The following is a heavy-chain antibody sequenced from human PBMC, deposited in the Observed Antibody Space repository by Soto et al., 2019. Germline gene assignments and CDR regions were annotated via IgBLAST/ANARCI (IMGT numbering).Heavy chain of an antibody. J-gene: IGHJ4*02. CDR2: ISGSGGTT. CDR3: AKFFVETGSNSGWPWSFHY. CDR1: GFTFSNYA. D-gene: IGHD6-25*01. Sequence: VQLLESGGGLVQPGRSLRLSCAASGFTFSNYAMSWVRQAPGQGLDWVSAISGSGGTTYYADSVKGWFTISRDNSKNTLFLQMNSLRAEDAAVYYCAKFFVETGSNSGWPWSFHYWGQGTLVTVSS. V-gene: IGHV3-23*01.